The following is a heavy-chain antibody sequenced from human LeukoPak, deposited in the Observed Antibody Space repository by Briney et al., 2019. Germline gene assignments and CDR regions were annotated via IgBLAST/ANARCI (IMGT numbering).Heavy chain of an antibody. CDR3: ARDSYDYGDYGNSFDY. CDR1: GFTFRNFA. V-gene: IGHV3-30*04. Sequence: GSLRLSCAASGFTFRNFAMHWVRQAPGKGLEWVAVISYDGDYQYYADSVKGRFTISRDSSKNTVYLQMSSLRPEDTAVYYCARDSYDYGDYGNSFDYWGQGTLVTVSS. J-gene: IGHJ4*02. CDR2: ISYDGDYQ. D-gene: IGHD4-17*01.